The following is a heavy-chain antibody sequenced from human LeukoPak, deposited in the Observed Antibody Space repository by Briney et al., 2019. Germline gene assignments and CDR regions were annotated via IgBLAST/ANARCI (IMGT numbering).Heavy chain of an antibody. CDR3: ARARIELEPTPFDY. CDR1: GYTFTGYY. Sequence: ASVKVSCKASGYTFTGYYMHRVRQAPGQGLEWMGWINPNGGGTNYAQKFQGRVTMTRDTSISTAYMELSRLRSDDTAVYYCARARIELEPTPFDYWGQGTLVTVSS. V-gene: IGHV1-2*02. CDR2: INPNGGGT. D-gene: IGHD1-1*01. J-gene: IGHJ4*02.